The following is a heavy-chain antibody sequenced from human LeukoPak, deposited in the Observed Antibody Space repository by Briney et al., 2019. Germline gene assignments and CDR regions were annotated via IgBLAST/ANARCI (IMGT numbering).Heavy chain of an antibody. CDR1: GGTFTFGTGG. V-gene: IGHV1-69*06. J-gene: IGHJ6*03. CDR3: ARAYIVNTNGDNVYYYMDV. CDR2: IIPLFDSP. Sequence: GASVKVSCKASGGTFTFGTGGVTWVRQASGQRLEWLEGIIPLFDSPHYAPNFQGRLTITADRFSGVAYMDLSSLSSEDTAVYYCARAYIVNTNGDNVYYYMDVWGTGTTVTVSS. D-gene: IGHD5-24*01.